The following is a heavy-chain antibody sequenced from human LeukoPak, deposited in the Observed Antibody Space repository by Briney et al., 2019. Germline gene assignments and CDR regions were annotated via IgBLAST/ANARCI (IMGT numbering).Heavy chain of an antibody. CDR1: GFTFSSYG. Sequence: GGSLRLSCAASGFTFSSYGMHWVRQAPGKGLEWVAFIRYDGSNKYYADSVKGRFTISRDNSKNTLYLQMNSLRAEDTAVYYCARVVPDAFDIWGQGTMVTVSS. CDR3: ARVVPDAFDI. V-gene: IGHV3-30*02. D-gene: IGHD2-2*01. J-gene: IGHJ3*02. CDR2: IRYDGSNK.